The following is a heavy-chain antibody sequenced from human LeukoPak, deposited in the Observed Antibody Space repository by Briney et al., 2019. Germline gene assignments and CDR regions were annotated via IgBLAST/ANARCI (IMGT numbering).Heavy chain of an antibody. J-gene: IGHJ4*02. CDR1: GFIFSNYV. CDR2: ISYGGDNK. D-gene: IGHD3-16*02. CDR3: QGGSYHFDH. Sequence: GGSLRLSCAASGFIFSNYVMHWVRQAPGKGLEWVASISYGGDNKNYADSVKGRFAISRDNSKNTEYLQMNSLRAEDTAVYYCQGGSYHFDHWGQGTLVTVSS. V-gene: IGHV3-30*19.